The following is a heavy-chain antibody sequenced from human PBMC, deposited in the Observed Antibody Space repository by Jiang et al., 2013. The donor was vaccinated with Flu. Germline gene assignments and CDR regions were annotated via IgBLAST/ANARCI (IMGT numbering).Heavy chain of an antibody. CDR1: GGPFRNNY. Sequence: GPGLVKPSETLSLTCSVSGGPFRNNYWSWIRQSPEKGLEWIGYRHHKGETNYNPSLQSRVTISLDESSYQFSLNLSSVTAADTAVYYCVRDFVGAXDVFDIWGRGGSGHRLF. CDR2: RHHKGET. J-gene: IGHJ3*02. CDR3: VRDFVGAXDVFDI. D-gene: IGHD3-16*01. V-gene: IGHV4-59*01.